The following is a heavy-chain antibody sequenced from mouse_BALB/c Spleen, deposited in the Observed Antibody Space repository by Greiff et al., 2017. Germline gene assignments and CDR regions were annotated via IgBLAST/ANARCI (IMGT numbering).Heavy chain of an antibody. CDR1: GFSLTGYG. J-gene: IGHJ1*01. CDR2: IWGDGSK. D-gene: IGHD1-1*01. Sequence: VQRVESGPGLVAPSQSLSITCTVSGFSLTGYGVNWVRQPPGKGLEWLGMIWGDGSKDYNSALKSRLSISKDNSKSQVFLKMNSLQTDDTARYYCARVSYYGSSYWYFDVWGAGTTVTVSS. CDR3: ARVSYYGSSYWYFDV. V-gene: IGHV2-6-7*01.